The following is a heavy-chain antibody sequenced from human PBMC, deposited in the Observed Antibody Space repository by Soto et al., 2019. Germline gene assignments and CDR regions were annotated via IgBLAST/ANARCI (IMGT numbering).Heavy chain of an antibody. D-gene: IGHD5-12*01. CDR2: IVVGSGNT. CDR3: AADGGWLQLTFDY. Sequence: GASVKVSCKASGFTFTSSAVQWVRQARGQRLEWIGWIVVGSGNTNYAQKFQERVTITRDMSTSTAYMELSSLRSEDTVVYYCAADGGWLQLTFDYWGQGTLVTVSS. V-gene: IGHV1-58*01. CDR1: GFTFTSSA. J-gene: IGHJ4*02.